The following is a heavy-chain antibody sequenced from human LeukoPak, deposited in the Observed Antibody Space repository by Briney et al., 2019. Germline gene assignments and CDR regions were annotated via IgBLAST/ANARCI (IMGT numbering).Heavy chain of an antibody. J-gene: IGHJ6*02. CDR1: GYSFTSYW. CDR2: IYPGDSDT. D-gene: IGHD4-17*01. Sequence: GESLKISCKGSGYSFTSYWIGWVRQMPGKGLEWMGIIYPGDSDTRYSPSFQGQVTISADKSISTAYLQWSSLKASDTAMCRLRGWYGMDVWGQGTTVTVSS. CDR3: RGWYGMDV. V-gene: IGHV5-51*01.